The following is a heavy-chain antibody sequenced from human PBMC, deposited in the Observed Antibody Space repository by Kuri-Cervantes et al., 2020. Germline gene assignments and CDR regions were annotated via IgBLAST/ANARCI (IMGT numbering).Heavy chain of an antibody. CDR3: ARVLGYSGYDWVDY. CDR2: IIPIFGTA. J-gene: IGHJ4*02. CDR1: GGTFSSYA. D-gene: IGHD5-12*01. V-gene: IGHV1-69*13. Sequence: SVKVSCRASGGTFSSYAISWVRQAPGQGLEWVGGIIPIFGTANYAQKFQGRVTITADESTSTAYMELSSLRSEDTAVYYCARVLGYSGYDWVDYWGQGTLVTVSS.